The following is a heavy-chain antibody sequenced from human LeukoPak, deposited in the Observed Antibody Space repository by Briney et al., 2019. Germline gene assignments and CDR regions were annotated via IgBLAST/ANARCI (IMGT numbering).Heavy chain of an antibody. Sequence: PGGSLRLSCAASGFTFSSYSMNWVRQAPGKGLEWVSYISSSSSTIYYADSVKGRFTISRDNAKNSLYLQMNSLRAEDTAVYYCARDRGITIFGVVRAHAFDIWGQGTMVTVSS. J-gene: IGHJ3*02. CDR2: ISSSSSTI. CDR3: ARDRGITIFGVVRAHAFDI. V-gene: IGHV3-48*01. D-gene: IGHD3-3*01. CDR1: GFTFSSYS.